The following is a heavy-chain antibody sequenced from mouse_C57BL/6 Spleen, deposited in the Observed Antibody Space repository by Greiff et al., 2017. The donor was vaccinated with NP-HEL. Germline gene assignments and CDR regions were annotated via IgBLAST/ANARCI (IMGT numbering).Heavy chain of an antibody. Sequence: EVKVEESGGGLVQPGGSMKLSCVASGFTFSNYWMNWVRQSPEKGLEWVAQIRLKSDNYATHYAESVKGRFTISRYDTKSSVYLQMNNLRAADTGIYYCTGYDYDGWFAYWGQGTLVTVSA. CDR2: IRLKSDNYAT. CDR3: TGYDYDGWFAY. CDR1: GFTFSNYW. V-gene: IGHV6-3*01. J-gene: IGHJ3*01. D-gene: IGHD2-4*01.